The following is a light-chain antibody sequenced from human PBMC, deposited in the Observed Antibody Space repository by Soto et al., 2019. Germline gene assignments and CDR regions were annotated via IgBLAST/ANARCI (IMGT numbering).Light chain of an antibody. Sequence: SYELTQPPSVSVSPGQTARITCSGDALPKQYAYWYQQKPGQAPVLVMYKDSERPSGIPERFSGSSSGTTVTLTLSAVQAEDEADYYCQSADSSGTYVVFGGGTKLTVL. CDR2: KDS. CDR1: ALPKQY. CDR3: QSADSSGTYVV. V-gene: IGLV3-25*03. J-gene: IGLJ2*01.